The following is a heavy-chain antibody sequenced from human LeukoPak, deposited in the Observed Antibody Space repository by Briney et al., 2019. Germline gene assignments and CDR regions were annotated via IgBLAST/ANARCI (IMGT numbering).Heavy chain of an antibody. CDR2: IYSGSAT. D-gene: IGHD4/OR15-4a*01. Sequence: GGSLRLSCAASGFSFSSNYMSWVRLAPGKGLEWVALIYSGSATYNSDFVKGRFTISRHNSKNTLYLEMNNLSPEDTALYYCARGRGLSEKRHGALLYYYYAMDVWGQGTTVTVSS. CDR3: ARGRGLSEKRHGALLYYYYAMDV. CDR1: GFSFSSNY. V-gene: IGHV3-53*04. J-gene: IGHJ6*02.